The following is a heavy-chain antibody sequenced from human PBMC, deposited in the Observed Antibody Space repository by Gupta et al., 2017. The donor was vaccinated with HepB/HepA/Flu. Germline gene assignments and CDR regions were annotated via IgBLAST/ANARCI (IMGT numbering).Heavy chain of an antibody. J-gene: IGHJ5*02. V-gene: IGHV4-31*03. CDR2: IYYSGNA. CDR1: GGSITSGNYY. CDR3: ARLCSGGPNRWDWFDP. D-gene: IGHD6-19*01. Sequence: QVQLQESGPGLVKPSQTLSLTCSVSGGSITSGNYYWSWIRQRPGKGLEWIGYIYYSGNAYYNPSRKSRVSISVDTSRNQFSLKLNSLTDADTAVYFCARLCSGGPNRWDWFDPWGLGSLVTVS.